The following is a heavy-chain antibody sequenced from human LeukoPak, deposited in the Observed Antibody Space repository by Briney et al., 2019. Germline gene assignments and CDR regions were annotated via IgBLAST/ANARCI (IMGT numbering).Heavy chain of an antibody. CDR2: LSSSSSYI. J-gene: IGHJ4*02. CDR1: GFTFSSYS. D-gene: IGHD3-10*01. CDR3: ARAPPTGSY. Sequence: GGSLRLSCAASGFTFSSYSMNWVRQAPGKGLEWVSSLSSSSSYIYYADSVKGRFTISRDNAKNSLYLQMNSLRAEDTAVYYCARAPPTGSYWGQGTLVTVSS. V-gene: IGHV3-21*01.